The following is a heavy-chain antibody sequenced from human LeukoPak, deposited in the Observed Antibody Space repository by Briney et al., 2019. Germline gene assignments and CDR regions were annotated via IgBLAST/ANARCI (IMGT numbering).Heavy chain of an antibody. V-gene: IGHV3-23*01. CDR3: AKDGGIWFGESNDY. D-gene: IGHD3-10*01. Sequence: PRGCLRLSCAAPGYTFRSYAMSSVRQTLGKGLGWVSAIIGSGGSTYYADSVKGRFTISRDNSKNTLYLQMNSLRAEDTAVYYCAKDGGIWFGESNDYWGQGTLVTVSS. CDR2: IIGSGGST. J-gene: IGHJ4*02. CDR1: GYTFRSYA.